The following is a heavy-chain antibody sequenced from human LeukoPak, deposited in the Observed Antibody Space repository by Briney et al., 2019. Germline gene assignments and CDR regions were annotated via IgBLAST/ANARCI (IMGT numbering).Heavy chain of an antibody. V-gene: IGHV1-2*02. D-gene: IGHD3/OR15-3a*01. J-gene: IGHJ4*02. CDR1: GYTFTGYS. Sequence: ASVTVSCEASGYTFTGYSIYWVRQAPGQGLEWMGGINPNSGDTNFAQKFQGRVTMTRDTSISTAYMELSGLRSDDTAIYYCARGYVWIEMGLGYWGQGTLVTVSS. CDR3: ARGYVWIEMGLGY. CDR2: INPNSGDT.